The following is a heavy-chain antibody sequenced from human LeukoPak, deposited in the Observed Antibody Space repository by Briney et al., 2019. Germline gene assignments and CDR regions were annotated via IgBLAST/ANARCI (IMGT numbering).Heavy chain of an antibody. CDR2: ISGSGGST. D-gene: IGHD2-2*01. Sequence: LSGGSLRLSCAASGFTFSSYAMSWVRQAPGKGLEWVSAISGSGGSTYYADSVKGRFTISRDNSKNTLYLQMNSLGAEDTAVYYCAKDAPVNIVVVPAANSWGQGTLVTVSS. CDR3: AKDAPVNIVVVPAANS. J-gene: IGHJ4*02. V-gene: IGHV3-23*01. CDR1: GFTFSSYA.